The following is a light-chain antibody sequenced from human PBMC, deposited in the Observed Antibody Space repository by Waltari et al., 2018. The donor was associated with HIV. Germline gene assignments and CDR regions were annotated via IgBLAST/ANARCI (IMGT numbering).Light chain of an antibody. V-gene: IGLV1-47*01. J-gene: IGLJ1*01. CDR3: AAWDVSLRGAYV. CDR2: RNN. CDR1: RSDIGSNY. Sequence: QSVLTQPPSASGTPGQRVTISCSGARSDIGSNYVYWYRQLPGTAPKLLIYRNNQRPSGVPDRFSASKSGTSASLAISGLRSEDEADYYCAAWDVSLRGAYVFGTGTKVAVL.